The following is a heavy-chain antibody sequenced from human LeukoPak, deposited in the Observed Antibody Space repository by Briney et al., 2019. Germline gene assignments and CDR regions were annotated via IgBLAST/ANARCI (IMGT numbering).Heavy chain of an antibody. CDR3: ATDKRTEHFLEGLFPPFDY. V-gene: IGHV1-24*01. Sequence: ASVKVSCKVSGDTLTELSMQWVRQVPGKGLGWMGHFDPGDGETIYAQKFQGRVTMTEDTSTDTAYMELSSLTSEDTAVYYCATDKRTEHFLEGLFPPFDYWGQGTLVTVSS. J-gene: IGHJ4*02. D-gene: IGHD3-3*01. CDR2: FDPGDGET. CDR1: GDTLTELS.